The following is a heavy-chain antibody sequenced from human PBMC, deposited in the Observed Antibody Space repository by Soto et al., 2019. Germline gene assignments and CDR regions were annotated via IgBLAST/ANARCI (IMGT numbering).Heavy chain of an antibody. J-gene: IGHJ4*02. CDR2: IYHSGST. Sequence: QVQLQEAGPGLVKPSETLSLTCTVSGASISSSYWSWLRRPPGKGLEWIGYIYHSGSTKYNPSLKSRVTISVDTSKNQFSVKLSSVTAADTAVYYCARVWGLDYIDSWGQGTRVTVSS. CDR3: ARVWGLDYIDS. V-gene: IGHV4-59*01. CDR1: GASISSSY. D-gene: IGHD7-27*01.